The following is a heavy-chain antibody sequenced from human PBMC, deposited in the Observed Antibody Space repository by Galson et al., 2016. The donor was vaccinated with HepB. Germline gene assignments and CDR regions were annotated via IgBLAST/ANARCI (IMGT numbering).Heavy chain of an antibody. CDR1: DGSLSSSSSFS. Sequence: ETLSLTCTVSDGSLSSSSSFSWGWVRQPPGKGLECIGTAYRGRAYYNPSLEGRVTISVDISPDLFSLKLTSLTAADTAVYYCARAGLGTKASFDCWGQGTLVAVSS. V-gene: IGHV4-39*01. D-gene: IGHD1-7*01. J-gene: IGHJ4*02. CDR3: ARAGLGTKASFDC. CDR2: AYRGRA.